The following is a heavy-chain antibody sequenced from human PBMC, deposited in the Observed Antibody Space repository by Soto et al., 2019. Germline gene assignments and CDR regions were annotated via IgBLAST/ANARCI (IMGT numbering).Heavy chain of an antibody. CDR1: GFTVSSNY. CDR3: ARRGSGSYYDY. V-gene: IGHV3-66*04. Sequence: PGGSLRLSCAVSGFTVSSNYMSWVRQAPGKGLEWVSVIYSGGSTYYADSVKGKFTISRDNSKNTLYLQMNSLRAEDTAVYYCARRGSGSYYDYWGQGTLVTVSS. J-gene: IGHJ4*02. CDR2: IYSGGST. D-gene: IGHD1-26*01.